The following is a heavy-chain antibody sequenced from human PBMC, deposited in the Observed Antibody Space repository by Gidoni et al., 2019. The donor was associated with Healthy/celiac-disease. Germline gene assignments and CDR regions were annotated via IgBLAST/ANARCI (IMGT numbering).Heavy chain of an antibody. V-gene: IGHV4-39*01. J-gene: IGHJ4*02. CDR2: IYYSGST. D-gene: IGHD6-19*01. CDR1: GGSISSSSYY. Sequence: QLQLQESGPGLVKPSETLSLTCPVSGGSISSSSYYWGWIRQPPGKGREWIGSIYYSGSTYSNPSLKSRVTISVDTSKNQFSLKLSSVTAADTAVYYCARRAVAGIQWGQGTLVTVSS. CDR3: ARRAVAGIQ.